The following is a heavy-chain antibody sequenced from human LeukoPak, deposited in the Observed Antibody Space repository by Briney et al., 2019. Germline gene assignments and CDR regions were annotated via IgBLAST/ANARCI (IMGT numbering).Heavy chain of an antibody. CDR2: ISYDGSNK. CDR3: AKDHTDYGLGY. J-gene: IGHJ4*02. D-gene: IGHD4-17*01. Sequence: SGRSLRLSCAASGFTFSSYGMHWVRQAPGKGLEWVAVISYDGSNKYYADSVKGRFTFSRDNSKNTLYLQVNSLRAEDTAVYYCAKDHTDYGLGYWGQGTLVTVSS. CDR1: GFTFSSYG. V-gene: IGHV3-30*18.